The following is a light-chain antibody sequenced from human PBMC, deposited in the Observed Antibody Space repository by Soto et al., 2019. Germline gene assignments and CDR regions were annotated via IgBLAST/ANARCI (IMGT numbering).Light chain of an antibody. J-gene: IGLJ1*01. CDR3: NSFTSSSTSYV. V-gene: IGLV2-14*01. CDR2: EVS. Sequence: QSALTQPASVSGSPGQSIAISCTGTSSDVGGYNHVSWYQHYPGKAPKLIIYEVSNRPSGVSNRFSGSKSGNTASLTISGLQAEDEADYYCNSFTSSSTSYVFGTGTKGTVL. CDR1: SSDVGGYNH.